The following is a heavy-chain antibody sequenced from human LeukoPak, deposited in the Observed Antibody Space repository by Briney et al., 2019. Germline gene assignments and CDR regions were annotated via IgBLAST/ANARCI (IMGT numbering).Heavy chain of an antibody. V-gene: IGHV4-61*02. CDR1: GGSISSGSYY. CDR2: IYTSGST. J-gene: IGHJ5*02. D-gene: IGHD3-16*01. CDR3: ARITRGLLNWFDP. Sequence: TTSQTLSLTCTVSGGSISSGSYYWSWIRQPAGKGLEWIGRIYTSGSTNYNPSLKSRVTISVDTSKNQFSLKLSSVTAADTAVYYCARITRGLLNWFDPWGQGTLVTVSS.